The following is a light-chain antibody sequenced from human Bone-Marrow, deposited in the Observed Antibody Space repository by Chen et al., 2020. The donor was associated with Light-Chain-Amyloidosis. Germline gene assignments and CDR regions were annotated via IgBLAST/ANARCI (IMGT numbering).Light chain of an antibody. J-gene: IGLJ2*01. Sequence: SYVLTQRPSVSVSPGPTARITCSGDDLPTKYAYWYQQKPGQAPVLVIHRDTERPSGISERFSGSSSGTTATLTISGVQAEDEADYHCQSADSSGTYEVIFGGGTKLTVL. CDR3: QSADSSGTYEVI. CDR2: RDT. V-gene: IGLV3-25*03. CDR1: DLPTKY.